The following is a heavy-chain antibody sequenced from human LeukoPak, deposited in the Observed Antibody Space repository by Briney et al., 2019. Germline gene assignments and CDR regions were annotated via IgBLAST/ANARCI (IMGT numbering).Heavy chain of an antibody. CDR1: GFTFSSSA. J-gene: IGHJ4*02. CDR2: ISNNGGYT. D-gene: IGHD6-13*01. V-gene: IGHV3-23*01. CDR3: AKQKGSSWQPFDY. Sequence: GGSLRLSCAASGFTFSSSAMSWVRQAPGKGLEWVSAISNNGGYTYYADSVQGRFTISRDNSKSTLCLQMNSLRAEDTAVYYCAKQKGSSWQPFDYWGQGTLVTVSS.